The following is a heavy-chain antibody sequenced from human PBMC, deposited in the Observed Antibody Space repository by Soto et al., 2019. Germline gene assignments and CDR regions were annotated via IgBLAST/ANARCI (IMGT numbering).Heavy chain of an antibody. D-gene: IGHD2-15*01. V-gene: IGHV1-69*12. CDR2: IIPIFGTA. Sequence: QVQLVQSGAEVKKPGSSVKVSCKASGGTFSSYAISWVRQAPGQGLEWMGGIIPIFGTANYAQKFQGRVTITADESTSTAYMELSRLRSEDTAVYYCAIASCSGGSCYYNWFDPWGQGTLVTVSS. J-gene: IGHJ5*02. CDR3: AIASCSGGSCYYNWFDP. CDR1: GGTFSSYA.